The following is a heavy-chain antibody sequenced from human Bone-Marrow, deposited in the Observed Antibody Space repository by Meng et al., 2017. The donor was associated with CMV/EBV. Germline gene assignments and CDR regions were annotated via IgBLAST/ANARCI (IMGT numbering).Heavy chain of an antibody. Sequence: ASVKVSCKASGYTFTGYYMHWVRQAPGQGLEWMGWINPNSGGTNYAQKFQGRVTMTRDTSISTAYMELTSLRSDDTAVYYCATSWNHEGLVGTWGQGTLVTVSA. J-gene: IGHJ5*02. V-gene: IGHV1-2*02. CDR3: ATSWNHEGLVGT. CDR2: INPNSGGT. CDR1: GYTFTGYY. D-gene: IGHD1-1*01.